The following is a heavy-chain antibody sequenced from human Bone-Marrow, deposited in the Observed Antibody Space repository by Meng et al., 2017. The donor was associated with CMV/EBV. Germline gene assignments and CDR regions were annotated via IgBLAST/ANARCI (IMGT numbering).Heavy chain of an antibody. J-gene: IGHJ4*02. CDR3: TTYIVVVPAAID. CDR2: IWYDGSNK. D-gene: IGHD2-2*01. CDR1: GFTFSSYG. Sequence: GESLKISCAASGFTFSSYGMHWVRQAPGKGLEWVAVIWYDGSNKYYADSVKGRFTISRDNSKNTLYLQMNSLKTEDTAVYYCTTYIVVVPAAIDWGQGTRVTVSS. V-gene: IGHV3-33*01.